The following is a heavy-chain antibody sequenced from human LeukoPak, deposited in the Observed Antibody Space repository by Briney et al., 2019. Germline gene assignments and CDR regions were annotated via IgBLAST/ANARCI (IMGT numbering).Heavy chain of an antibody. V-gene: IGHV3-64*01. CDR3: AKTGYRVVTPAY. Sequence: PGGSLRLSCVASGFTFRSYAMHWVRQAPGKGLEYVSAISQNGDGTYYANSVKGRFTISRDNSKNTLYLQMNSLRAEDTAVYYCAKTGYRVVTPAYWGQGTLVTVSS. CDR1: GFTFRSYA. J-gene: IGHJ4*02. CDR2: ISQNGDGT. D-gene: IGHD4-23*01.